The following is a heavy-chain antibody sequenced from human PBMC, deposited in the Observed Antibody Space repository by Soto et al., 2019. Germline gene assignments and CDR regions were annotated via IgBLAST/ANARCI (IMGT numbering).Heavy chain of an antibody. CDR2: FDPEDGER. D-gene: IGHD1-7*01. Sequence: ASVKVSCKVSGYSLSEISMHWVRQAPGKGFEWMGGFDPEDGERHYAQKYQGRVTMTEDTSTDTAYMELSSLRSEDTAKYYCTTAFMQTETYWLAPWGKGTLVTVSS. J-gene: IGHJ5*02. CDR1: GYSLSEIS. CDR3: TTAFMQTETYWLAP. V-gene: IGHV1-24*01.